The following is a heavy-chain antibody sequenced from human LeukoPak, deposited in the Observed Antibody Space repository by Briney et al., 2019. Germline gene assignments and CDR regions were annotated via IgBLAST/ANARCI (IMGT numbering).Heavy chain of an antibody. CDR1: GGYISTYY. Sequence: SETLSLICTVSGGYISTYYWIWFRQPPGKGLEWNGYIYYSGGTNYNPSLKSRVTISVDTSKNQVSLKLSSVTAADTAIYYWARDPKYSYYFDYWRQGSLVTVPS. D-gene: IGHD2/OR15-2a*01. CDR3: ARDPKYSYYFDY. V-gene: IGHV4-59*01. J-gene: IGHJ4*02. CDR2: IYYSGGT.